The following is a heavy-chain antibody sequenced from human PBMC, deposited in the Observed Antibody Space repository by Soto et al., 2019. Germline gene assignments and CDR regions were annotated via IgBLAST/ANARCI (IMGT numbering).Heavy chain of an antibody. CDR3: ANRLSGTVQYAYDI. D-gene: IGHD2-8*02. V-gene: IGHV1-69*02. Sequence: QVQLVQSGAEVKKPGSSVRVSCTVSGGTFTTYTIDWVRQAPGQGLEWMGRIIPVIGLTNYGLPCRVTITAHKSTSTAYLEPSCLKTEESAMDYSANRLSGTVQYAYDIWGQGTMVTVSS. CDR2: IIPVIGLT. CDR1: GGTFTTYT. J-gene: IGHJ3*02.